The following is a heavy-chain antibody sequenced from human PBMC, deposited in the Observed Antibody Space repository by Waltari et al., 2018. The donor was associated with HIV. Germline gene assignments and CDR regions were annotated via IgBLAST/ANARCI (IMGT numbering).Heavy chain of an antibody. Sequence: SVKVSCKASGYTFTSYAMHWVRQAPGQRLEWMGWINAGNGNTKYSQKFQGRVTITRDTSASTAYMELSSLRSEDTAVYYCASQRAIAARPGSYYYYGMDVWGQGTKV. CDR2: INAGNGNT. V-gene: IGHV1-3*01. J-gene: IGHJ6*02. D-gene: IGHD6-6*01. CDR1: GYTFTSYA. CDR3: ASQRAIAARPGSYYYYGMDV.